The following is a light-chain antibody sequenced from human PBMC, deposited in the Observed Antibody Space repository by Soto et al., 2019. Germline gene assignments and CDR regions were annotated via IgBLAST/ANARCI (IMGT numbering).Light chain of an antibody. CDR1: QSVSSY. CDR3: QQYNNWPLT. J-gene: IGKJ4*01. Sequence: EIVLTQSPASLCLSPGERATLSCRSSQSVSSYLAWYQQKPGQAPRLVIFGASTRATGIPARFSGSGSGTEFTLTISSLQSEDFAVYYCQQYNNWPLTFGGGTKVDI. V-gene: IGKV3-15*01. CDR2: GAS.